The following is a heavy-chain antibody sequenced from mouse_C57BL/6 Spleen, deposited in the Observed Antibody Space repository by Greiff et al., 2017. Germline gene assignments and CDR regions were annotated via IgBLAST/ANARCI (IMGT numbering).Heavy chain of an antibody. CDR1: GYTFTSYW. J-gene: IGHJ2*01. D-gene: IGHD1-1*01. V-gene: IGHV1-64*01. CDR3: ARSITTVVATRGYFDY. Sequence: VQLQQPGAELVKPGASVKLSCKASGYTFTSYWMHWVKQRPGQGLEWIGMIHPNSGSTNYNEKFKSKATLTVDKSSSTAYMQLSSLTSEDSAVYYCARSITTVVATRGYFDYWGQGTTLTVSS. CDR2: IHPNSGST.